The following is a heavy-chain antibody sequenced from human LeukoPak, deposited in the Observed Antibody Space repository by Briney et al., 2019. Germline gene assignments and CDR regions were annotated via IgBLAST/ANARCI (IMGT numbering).Heavy chain of an antibody. J-gene: IGHJ6*03. CDR3: ARMRGGGIGYSNYMDV. CDR1: GGSFSDYF. Sequence: NPSETLSLTHAVFGGSFSDYFWSGIRQPPRKGLAWIGEIDHSGGTNYNPSLKSRVTISVDTSKNQFSLKLTSVTAADAAVYYCARMRGGGIGYSNYMDVWGKGTTVIVSS. CDR2: IDHSGGT. D-gene: IGHD2-15*01. V-gene: IGHV4-34*01.